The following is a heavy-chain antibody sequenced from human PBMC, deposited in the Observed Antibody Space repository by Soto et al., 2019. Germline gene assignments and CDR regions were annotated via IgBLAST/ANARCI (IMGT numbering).Heavy chain of an antibody. D-gene: IGHD4-17*01. CDR2: IYHSGST. CDR3: ARASTTVTTLDY. CDR1: GGSISSGGYS. Sequence: SETLSLTCAVSGGSISSGGYSWSWIRQPPGKGLEWIGYIYHSGSTYYNPSLKSRVTISVDRSKSQFSLKLSSVTAADTAVYYCARASTTVTTLDYRGQGTLVTVSS. J-gene: IGHJ4*02. V-gene: IGHV4-30-2*01.